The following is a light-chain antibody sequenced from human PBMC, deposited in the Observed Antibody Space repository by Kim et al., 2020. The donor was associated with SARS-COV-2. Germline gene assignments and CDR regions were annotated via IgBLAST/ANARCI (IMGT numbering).Light chain of an antibody. Sequence: QSALTQPASVSGSPGQPITISCIGTISDIGNYNYVSWYQQHPGKAPKLMIYDVSKRPSGASNRFSGSKSGNTASLTISGLQTEDEADYYCSSYTDRNTVIFGGGTQLTVL. V-gene: IGLV2-14*01. CDR2: DVS. CDR3: SSYTDRNTVI. CDR1: ISDIGNYNY. J-gene: IGLJ2*01.